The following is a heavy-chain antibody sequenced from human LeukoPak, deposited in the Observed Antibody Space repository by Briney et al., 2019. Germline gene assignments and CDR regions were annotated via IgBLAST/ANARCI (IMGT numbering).Heavy chain of an antibody. CDR1: GFRFSDFW. D-gene: IGHD3-10*01. CDR2: IRGDWHDT. CDR3: ASDRVLGSGSLNN. J-gene: IGHJ4*02. V-gene: IGHV3-74*01. Sequence: AGGSLGLSCTASGFRFSDFWMHWVRQAPGKGLEWVSRIRGDWHDTTYADSVKGRFTISRDNAQNTLYLQMNSLRVEDTAVYYCASDRVLGSGSLNNWGQGTLVTVSS.